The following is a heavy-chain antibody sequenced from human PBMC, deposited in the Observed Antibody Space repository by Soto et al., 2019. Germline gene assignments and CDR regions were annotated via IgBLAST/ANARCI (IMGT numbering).Heavy chain of an antibody. CDR2: LYFYGSA. CDR3: ARVGTSESFFDY. Sequence: EVQLVETGGGLVLPGGSLRLSCVVSGFTLSNNRMTWVRQAPGQGLEWVSDLYFYGSANYADSVRGRFTIFKDDSKNTLYLQMTNLRADDTALYYCARVGTSESFFDYWGQRTLVTVSP. D-gene: IGHD7-27*01. J-gene: IGHJ4*02. CDR1: GFTLSNNR. V-gene: IGHV3-53*02.